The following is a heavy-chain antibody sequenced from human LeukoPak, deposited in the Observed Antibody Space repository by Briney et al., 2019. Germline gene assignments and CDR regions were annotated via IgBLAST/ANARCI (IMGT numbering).Heavy chain of an antibody. V-gene: IGHV4-59*01. J-gene: IGHJ4*02. D-gene: IGHD5-18*01. CDR2: IYYSGST. Sequence: SETLSLTCTVSGGSISSYYWSWIRQPPGKGLEWIGYIYYSGSTNYNPSLKSRFTISVDTSKNQFSLKLSSVTAADTAVYYCAREVTRGTAMNYWGQGTLVTVSS. CDR3: AREVTRGTAMNY. CDR1: GGSISSYY.